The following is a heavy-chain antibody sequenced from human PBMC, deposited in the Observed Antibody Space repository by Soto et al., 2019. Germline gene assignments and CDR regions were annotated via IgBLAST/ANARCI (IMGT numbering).Heavy chain of an antibody. CDR1: GYTFSTYW. D-gene: IGHD3-10*01. CDR3: ARKFAPEFFDY. CDR2: IYPGDSDT. J-gene: IGHJ4*02. Sequence: PGESLKISCKGSGYTFSTYWIAWVSQMPGKDLEWMGIIYPGDSDTKYSPAFQGQVTISADKSINTAYLQWTSLEASDTAMYYCARKFAPEFFDYWGQGALVTVSS. V-gene: IGHV5-51*01.